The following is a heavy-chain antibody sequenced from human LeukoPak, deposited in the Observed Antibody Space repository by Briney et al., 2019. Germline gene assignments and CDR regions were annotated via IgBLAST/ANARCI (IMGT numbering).Heavy chain of an antibody. CDR3: ARSLGETTFDW. D-gene: IGHD3-16*01. CDR1: GFTFSYYG. V-gene: IGHV3-33*08. CDR2: IYYVGSKR. J-gene: IGHJ4*02. Sequence: GGSLRLSCAASGFTFSYYGMHWIRQAPGKGLEWVSVIYYVGSKRYYADFVKGRFAISRDNSNNVVYLQMDSLRAEDTAFYYCARSLGETTFDWWGQGTLVTVPS.